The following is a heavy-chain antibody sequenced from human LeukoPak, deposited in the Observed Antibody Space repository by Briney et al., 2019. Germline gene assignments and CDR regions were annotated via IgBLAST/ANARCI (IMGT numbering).Heavy chain of an antibody. CDR1: GFTFSSYW. J-gene: IGHJ4*02. CDR2: ITGSGGT. V-gene: IGHV3-23*01. D-gene: IGHD2-15*01. Sequence: GGFLRLSCAASGFTFSSYWMSWVRQAPGKGLEWVSTITGSGGTYYADSVKGRFAISRDNSKNTLYLQMNSLRAEDTAVYYCAKGGSAQRNFDYWGQGTLVTVSS. CDR3: AKGGSAQRNFDY.